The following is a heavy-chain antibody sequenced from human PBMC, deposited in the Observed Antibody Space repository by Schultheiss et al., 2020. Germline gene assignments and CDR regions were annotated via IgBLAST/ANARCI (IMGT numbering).Heavy chain of an antibody. Sequence: SETLSLTCTVSGGSISSGSYYWSWIRQPPGKGLEWIGYIYYSGSTNYNPSLKSRVTISVDTSKNQFSLKLSSVTAADTAVYYCARDFGPAWGQGTLVTVSS. J-gene: IGHJ4*02. CDR2: IYYSGST. D-gene: IGHD3-10*01. CDR3: ARDFGPA. V-gene: IGHV4-61*01. CDR1: GGSISSGSYY.